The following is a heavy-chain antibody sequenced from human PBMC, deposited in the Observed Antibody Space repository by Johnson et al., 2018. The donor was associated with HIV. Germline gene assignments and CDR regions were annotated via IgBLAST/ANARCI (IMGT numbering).Heavy chain of an antibody. CDR3: ARDWEGYAFDI. Sequence: VQLVESGGGLVQPGGSLRLSCVASGFKFYDYAMHWVRQVPGKGLEWVSGISWNSGSIGYAGSVMGRFTISRDNSKNTLDLQMNRLRAKDTAVYYCARDWEGYAFDIWGQGTMVTVSS. J-gene: IGHJ3*02. CDR1: GFKFYDYA. V-gene: IGHV3-9*01. CDR2: ISWNSGSI. D-gene: IGHD1-26*01.